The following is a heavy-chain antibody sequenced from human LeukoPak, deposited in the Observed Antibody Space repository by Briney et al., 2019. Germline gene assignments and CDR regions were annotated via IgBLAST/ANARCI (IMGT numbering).Heavy chain of an antibody. D-gene: IGHD5-24*01. Sequence: PGGSLRLSCAASGFSFSSYRMSWVRQAPGKGLEWVASISGHDGCTYYADSVKGRFTISRDKSKNTLYLQMNSLRDEDAAVYYCASELGTRKSRAFADWGQGTLGTVSS. CDR1: GFSFSSYR. CDR3: ASELGTRKSRAFAD. J-gene: IGHJ4*02. CDR2: ISGHDGCT. V-gene: IGHV3-21*06.